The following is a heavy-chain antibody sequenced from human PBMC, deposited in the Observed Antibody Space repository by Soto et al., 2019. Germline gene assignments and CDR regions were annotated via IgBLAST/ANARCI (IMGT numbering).Heavy chain of an antibody. Sequence: QVQLVESGGGVVQPGRSLRLSCAASGFTFSSYCMHWVRQAPGKGLEWVAVISYDGSNKYYADSVKGRFTISRDNSKNTLYLQMNSLRAEDTAVYYCAKNSRRGYSGYYFDYWGQGTLVTVSS. CDR2: ISYDGSNK. D-gene: IGHD5-12*01. V-gene: IGHV3-30*18. J-gene: IGHJ4*02. CDR1: GFTFSSYC. CDR3: AKNSRRGYSGYYFDY.